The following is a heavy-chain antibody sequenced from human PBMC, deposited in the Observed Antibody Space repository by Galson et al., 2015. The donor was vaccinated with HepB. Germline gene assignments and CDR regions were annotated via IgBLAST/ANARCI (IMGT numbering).Heavy chain of an antibody. Sequence: SLRLSCAASGFTFSSYSMNWVRQAPGKGLEWVSYISSSSSTIYYADSVKGRFTISRDNAKNSLYLQMNSLRAEDTAVYYCASSAIAVARSPGHGGWGQGTLVTVSS. J-gene: IGHJ4*02. CDR2: ISSSSSTI. V-gene: IGHV3-48*04. CDR1: GFTFSSYS. CDR3: ASSAIAVARSPGHGG. D-gene: IGHD6-19*01.